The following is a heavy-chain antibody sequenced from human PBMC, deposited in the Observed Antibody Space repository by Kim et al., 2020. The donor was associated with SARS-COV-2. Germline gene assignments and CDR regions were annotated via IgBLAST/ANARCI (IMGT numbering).Heavy chain of an antibody. Sequence: GGSLRLSCAASGFTFDDYAMHWVRQAPGKGLEWVSGISWNSGSIGYADSVKGRFTISRDNAKNSLYLQMNSLRAEDTALYYCAKDWGGGRWLQLYYFDYWGQGTLVTVSS. CDR3: AKDWGGGRWLQLYYFDY. J-gene: IGHJ4*02. V-gene: IGHV3-9*01. CDR1: GFTFDDYA. CDR2: ISWNSGSI. D-gene: IGHD5-12*01.